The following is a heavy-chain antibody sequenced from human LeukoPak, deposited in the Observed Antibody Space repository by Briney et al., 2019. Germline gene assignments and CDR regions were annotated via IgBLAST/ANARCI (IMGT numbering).Heavy chain of an antibody. CDR1: GFTLDDYG. D-gene: IGHD3-22*01. J-gene: IGHJ6*03. Sequence: GGSLRLSCAASGFTLDDYGMSWVRQAPGKGLEWVSGINWNGGSTGYADSVKGRFTISRDNAKNSLYLQMNSLRAEDTALYYCARDMPDSSGYSINYMDVWGKGTTVTVSS. CDR3: ARDMPDSSGYSINYMDV. CDR2: INWNGGST. V-gene: IGHV3-20*04.